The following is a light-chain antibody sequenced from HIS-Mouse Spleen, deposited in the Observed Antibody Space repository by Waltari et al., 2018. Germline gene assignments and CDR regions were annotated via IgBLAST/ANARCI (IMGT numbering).Light chain of an antibody. Sequence: SYVLTQPPSVSVAPGKTARITCGGNNIGSKSVHWYQQKPGQAPVLVVYDDSDRPSGNPEGFSGSNSGNTATLTISRVEAGDEADYYCQVWDSSSDHPYVFGTGTKVTVL. CDR2: DDS. V-gene: IGLV3-21*03. CDR3: QVWDSSSDHPYV. J-gene: IGLJ1*01. CDR1: NIGSKS.